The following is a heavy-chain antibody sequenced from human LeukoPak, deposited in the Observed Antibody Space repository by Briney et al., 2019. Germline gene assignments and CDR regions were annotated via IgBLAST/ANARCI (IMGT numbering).Heavy chain of an antibody. CDR3: ARDPPILTGYSLMDV. D-gene: IGHD3-9*01. J-gene: IGHJ6*02. V-gene: IGHV3-21*01. CDR2: ISSSSSYI. Sequence: PGGSLRLSCAASGFTFSSYSMNWVRQAPGKGLEWVSSISSSSSYIYYADSVKGRFTISRDNAKNSLYLQMNSLRAEDTAVYYCARDPPILTGYSLMDVWGQGTTVTVSS. CDR1: GFTFSSYS.